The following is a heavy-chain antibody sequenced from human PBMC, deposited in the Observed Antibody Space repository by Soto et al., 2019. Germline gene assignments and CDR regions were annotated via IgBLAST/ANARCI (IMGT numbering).Heavy chain of an antibody. CDR1: GYTFTSYA. CDR2: INAGNGNT. D-gene: IGHD3-10*01. V-gene: IGHV1-3*01. CDR3: ARVYYGSGSYYNEDYYYYGMDV. J-gene: IGHJ6*02. Sequence: ASVKVSCKASGYTFTSYAMHWVRQAPGQRLEWMGWINAGNGNTKYSQKFQGRVTITRDTSASTAYMELSSLRSEDTAVYYCARVYYGSGSYYNEDYYYYGMDVWGQGTTVTVS.